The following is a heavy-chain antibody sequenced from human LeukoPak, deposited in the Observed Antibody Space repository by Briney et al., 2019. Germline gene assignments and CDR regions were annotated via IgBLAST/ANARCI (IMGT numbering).Heavy chain of an antibody. CDR2: VFHSGST. CDR1: GGSISSNTYY. J-gene: IGHJ4*02. V-gene: IGHV4-61*05. D-gene: IGHD3-22*01. Sequence: PSETLSLTCTVSGGSISSNTYYWSWIRQPPGKGLEWIGYVFHSGSTNYNPSLKSRVTISVDTSKNQFSLKLTSVTAADTAVYYCARDSSGYYRIDYWGQGTLVTVSS. CDR3: ARDSSGYYRIDY.